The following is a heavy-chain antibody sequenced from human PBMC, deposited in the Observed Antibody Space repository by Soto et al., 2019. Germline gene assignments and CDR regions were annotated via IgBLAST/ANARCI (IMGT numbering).Heavy chain of an antibody. V-gene: IGHV4-4*02. CDR3: ARAGRGYCSGGSCYSGLHGMDV. J-gene: IGHJ6*02. D-gene: IGHD2-15*01. CDR1: GGSISSSNW. CDR2: IYHSGST. Sequence: QVQLQESGPGLVKPSGTLSLTCAVSGGSISSSNWWSWVRQPPGKGLEWIGEIYHSGSTNYNPSLKSRVNLSVAKSKDQFSWKLSSVTAADTAVYYCARAGRGYCSGGSCYSGLHGMDVWGQGTTVTVSS.